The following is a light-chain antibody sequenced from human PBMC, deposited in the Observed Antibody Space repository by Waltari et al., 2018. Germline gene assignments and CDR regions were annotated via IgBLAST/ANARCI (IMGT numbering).Light chain of an antibody. CDR1: QSVDSW. V-gene: IGKV1-5*03. J-gene: IGKJ1*01. CDR2: RTS. CDR3: QQYKTYSRT. Sequence: DIQMTQSPSSLSTFVGDRVTITCRASQSVDSWLAWYQQKPGKAPNLLIYRTSSLESGVPPRFSGSGFGTEFTLTISSLQPDDFATYYCQQYKTYSRTFGQGTKVEIK.